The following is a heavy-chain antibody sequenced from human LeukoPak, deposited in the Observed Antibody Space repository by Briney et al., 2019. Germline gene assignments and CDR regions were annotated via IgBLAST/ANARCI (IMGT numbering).Heavy chain of an antibody. CDR1: GFTFGRHW. D-gene: IGHD2-15*01. Sequence: GGSLRLSCAASGFTFGRHWMSWVRQAPGKGLEWVTHMNQGGSETTNVDSVKGRFTISRDNSKNTVYLQMNSLRAEDTAMYYCAKDGSGGSCYPWGQGTLVTVSS. J-gene: IGHJ5*02. V-gene: IGHV3-7*01. CDR2: MNQGGSET. CDR3: AKDGSGGSCYP.